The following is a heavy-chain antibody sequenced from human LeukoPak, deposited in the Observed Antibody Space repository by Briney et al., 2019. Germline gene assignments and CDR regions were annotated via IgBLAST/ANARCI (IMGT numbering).Heavy chain of an antibody. CDR1: GGSMTTYY. J-gene: IGHJ4*02. V-gene: IGHV4-4*07. Sequence: PSETLSLTCTVSGGSMTTYYWSWIRQPAGKGPAWIGRIYTNGNTIYNPSLESRVTMSIDTSKNQFSLELRSVTAADTALYYCARDYYDILTGCFDYWDQGAQVTVSP. CDR2: IYTNGNT. CDR3: ARDYYDILTGCFDY. D-gene: IGHD3-9*01.